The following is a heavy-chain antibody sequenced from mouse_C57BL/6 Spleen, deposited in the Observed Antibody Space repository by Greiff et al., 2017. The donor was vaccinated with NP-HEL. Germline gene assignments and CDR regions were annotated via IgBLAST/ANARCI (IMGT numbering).Heavy chain of an antibody. V-gene: IGHV14-2*01. CDR2: IDPEDGET. J-gene: IGHJ2*01. CDR3: ARPTAQAPYFDD. Sequence: VHVKQSGAELVKPGASVKLSCTASGFNIKDYYMHWVKQRTEQGLEWIGRIDPEDGETKYAPKFQGKATITADTSSNTAYLQLSSLTSEDTAVYYCARPTAQAPYFDDWGKGTTLTVSS. CDR1: GFNIKDYY. D-gene: IGHD3-2*02.